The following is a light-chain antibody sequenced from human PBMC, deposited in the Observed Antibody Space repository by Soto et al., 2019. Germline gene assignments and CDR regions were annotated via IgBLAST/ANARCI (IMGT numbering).Light chain of an antibody. V-gene: IGLV2-11*01. Sequence: QSALTQPRSVSGSPGQSVTISCTGTTGDIGAYNFVSWYQLHPGKAPKLMIYDASKRPSGVPDRFSASKSGNTASLTISGLQAEDEADYYCCSYAGSFTWVFGGGTKFTVL. J-gene: IGLJ3*02. CDR1: TGDIGAYNF. CDR2: DAS. CDR3: CSYAGSFTWV.